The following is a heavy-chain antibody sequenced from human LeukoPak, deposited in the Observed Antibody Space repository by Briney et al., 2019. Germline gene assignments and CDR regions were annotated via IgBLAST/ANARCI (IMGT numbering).Heavy chain of an antibody. V-gene: IGHV3-30*18. CDR1: GFSFSTYG. J-gene: IGHJ6*02. D-gene: IGHD3-22*01. CDR3: TKSTAYSISMIVVIKPMDA. CDR2: ISYDGSNT. Sequence: GGSLRLSCAASGFSFSTYGLHWVRQAPGKGLEWVAVISYDGSNTYYTDSVRGRFTISRDNSKNTLYLQMNSLRAEDTAVYYCTKSTAYSISMIVVIKPMDAWGQGTTVTVSS.